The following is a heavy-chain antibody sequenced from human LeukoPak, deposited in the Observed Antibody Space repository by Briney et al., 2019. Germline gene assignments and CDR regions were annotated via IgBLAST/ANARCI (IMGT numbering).Heavy chain of an antibody. CDR1: GYTFTVYY. J-gene: IGHJ4*02. CDR2: INPNSGGT. CDR3: ARGITMIVVTSGY. V-gene: IGHV1-2*02. Sequence: ASVKVSCKVSGYTFTVYYMHWVRQAPGQGLEWLGWINPNSGGTNYAQNFQGRVTMTRDTSISTAYMELSRLKSDDTAVYYCARGITMIVVTSGYWGQGTLVTVSS. D-gene: IGHD3-22*01.